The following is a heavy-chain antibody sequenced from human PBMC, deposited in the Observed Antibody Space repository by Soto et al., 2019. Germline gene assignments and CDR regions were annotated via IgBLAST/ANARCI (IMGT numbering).Heavy chain of an antibody. J-gene: IGHJ6*02. CDR1: GFTFSSYA. CDR2: ISYDGSNK. V-gene: IGHV3-30-3*01. D-gene: IGHD3-10*01. Sequence: HPGGSLRLSCAASGFTFSSYAMHWVRQAPGKGLEWVAVISYDGSNKYYADSVKGRFTISRDNSKNTLYLQMNSLRAEDTAVYYCARDRGSGRDYYYGMDVWGQGTTVTVSS. CDR3: ARDRGSGRDYYYGMDV.